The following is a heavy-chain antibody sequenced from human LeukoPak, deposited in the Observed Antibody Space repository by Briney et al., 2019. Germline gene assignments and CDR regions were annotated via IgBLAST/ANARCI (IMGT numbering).Heavy chain of an antibody. Sequence: SETLSLTCTVSGGFISTHYWSWIRQPAGEGLQWIGRISTTGSTNYNPSLSSRVTMSIDTSKNQFSLNLRSVPAADTAVYYCAREVQMATQFDYWGQGTLVTVSS. J-gene: IGHJ4*02. CDR1: GGFISTHY. D-gene: IGHD5-24*01. CDR2: ISTTGST. CDR3: AREVQMATQFDY. V-gene: IGHV4-4*07.